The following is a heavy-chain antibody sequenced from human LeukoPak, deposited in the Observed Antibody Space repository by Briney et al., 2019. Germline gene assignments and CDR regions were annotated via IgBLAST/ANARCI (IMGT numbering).Heavy chain of an antibody. CDR1: GFTFSSYG. D-gene: IGHD6-13*01. CDR2: IWHDGSNS. CDR3: VRGEYSSSWHSEYFQH. J-gene: IGHJ1*01. Sequence: PGGSLRLSCAASGFTFSSYGMHWVRQAPGKGLEWVAIIWHDGSNSYYADSVKGRFTLSRDNSKNTLYLQMDSLRVEDTALYYCVRGEYSSSWHSEYFQHWGQGTLVTVSS. V-gene: IGHV3-33*01.